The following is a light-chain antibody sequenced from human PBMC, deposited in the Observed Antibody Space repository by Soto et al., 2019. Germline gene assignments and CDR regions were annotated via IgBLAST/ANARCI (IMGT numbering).Light chain of an antibody. CDR1: YSNIGSNS. CDR3: AAWDDRLDGLYV. J-gene: IGLJ1*01. Sequence: QSVLTQPPSASGTPGQRVTISCSGSYSNIGSNSVHWYQHLPGTAPKLLIYSTNQRPSGVPGRFSASKSCTSASLAISGLQSEDEADYYCAAWDDRLDGLYVFGTGTKVTV. V-gene: IGLV1-44*01. CDR2: STN.